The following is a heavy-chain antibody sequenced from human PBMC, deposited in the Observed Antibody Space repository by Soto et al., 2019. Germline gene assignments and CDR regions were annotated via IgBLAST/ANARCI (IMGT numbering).Heavy chain of an antibody. V-gene: IGHV3-23*01. J-gene: IGHJ4*02. CDR1: GFTFSSYA. D-gene: IGHD5-12*01. CDR3: AKGSASGRPYYFDY. Sequence: EVHLLASGGGLVQPGGSLRLSCAASGFTFSSYAMSWVRQAPGRGLEWVSAISGSGGDTYYADSVKGRFTISRDSSRNTLYLQMNSLRAEDMAVYYCAKGSASGRPYYFDYWGQGTLVTVSP. CDR2: ISGSGGDT.